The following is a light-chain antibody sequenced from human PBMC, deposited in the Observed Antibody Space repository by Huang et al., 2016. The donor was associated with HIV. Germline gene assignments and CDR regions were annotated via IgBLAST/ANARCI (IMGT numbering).Light chain of an antibody. Sequence: DIQMTQSPSSLSASVGDRVTITCRASQSISSYLNWYQQKPGKAPKLLIYAASTLQGGVPSRFSGSGSGTDFTLTVNSLQPEDFATYYRQESYSTFFVFGPGTKVDIK. CDR3: QESYSTFFV. V-gene: IGKV1-39*01. CDR1: QSISSY. J-gene: IGKJ3*01. CDR2: AAS.